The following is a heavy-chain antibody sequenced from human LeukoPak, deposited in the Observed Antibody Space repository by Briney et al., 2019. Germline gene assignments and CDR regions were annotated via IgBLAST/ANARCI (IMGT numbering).Heavy chain of an antibody. Sequence: GGSAKVPCKASCYTFTSYGISRVRHAPGQRVEVMGWISAYNGNTNYAQKLQGRVTMTTDTSTSTAYMELRSLRSDDTAVYYCARALATVTTFLYWGQGTLVTVSS. CDR3: ARALATVTTFLY. J-gene: IGHJ4*02. D-gene: IGHD4-17*01. CDR1: CYTFTSYG. CDR2: ISAYNGNT. V-gene: IGHV1-18*04.